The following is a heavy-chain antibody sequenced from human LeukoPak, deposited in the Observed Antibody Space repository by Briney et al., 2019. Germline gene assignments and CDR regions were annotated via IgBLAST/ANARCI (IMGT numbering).Heavy chain of an antibody. D-gene: IGHD5-12*01. V-gene: IGHV3-23*01. CDR3: AREGARDSGYEN. CDR2: INGGGGST. Sequence: GGSLSLSCAASGFTFSSSAMSWVRQAPGKGLEWVSAINGGGGSTYYADSVKGRFTISRDNSKNTLYLQMNSLRAEDTAVYYCAREGARDSGYENWGQGTLVTVSS. CDR1: GFTFSSSA. J-gene: IGHJ4*02.